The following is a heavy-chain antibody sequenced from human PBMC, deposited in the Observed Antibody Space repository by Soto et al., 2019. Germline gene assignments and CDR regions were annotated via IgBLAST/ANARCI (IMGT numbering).Heavy chain of an antibody. CDR3: ARAYGSGSSDYHYGMDV. V-gene: IGHV4-59*01. CDR2: IYYSGST. Sequence: SETLSLTCTVSGGSISSYYWSWIRQPPGKGLEWIGYIYYSGSTNYNPSLKSRVTISVDTSKNQFSLKLSSVTAADTAGYYCARAYGSGSSDYHYGMDVWRQGTTVTVCS. CDR1: GGSISSYY. D-gene: IGHD3-10*01. J-gene: IGHJ6*02.